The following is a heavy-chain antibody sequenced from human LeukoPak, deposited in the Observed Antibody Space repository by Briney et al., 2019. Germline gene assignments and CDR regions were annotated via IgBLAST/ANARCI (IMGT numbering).Heavy chain of an antibody. CDR2: ISGSGGST. J-gene: IGHJ3*02. Sequence: GGSLRLSCAASGFTFSSYAMSWVRQAPGKGLEWVSAISGSGGSTYYADSVKGRFTISRDNAKNSLYLQMNSLRAEDTAVYYCASLYEYDYVWGSYRLGRDHDAFDIWGQGTMVTVSS. V-gene: IGHV3-23*01. CDR1: GFTFSSYA. D-gene: IGHD3-16*02. CDR3: ASLYEYDYVWGSYRLGRDHDAFDI.